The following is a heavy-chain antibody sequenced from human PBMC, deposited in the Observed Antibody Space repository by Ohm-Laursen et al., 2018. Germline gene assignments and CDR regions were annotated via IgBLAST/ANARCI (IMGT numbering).Heavy chain of an antibody. Sequence: SLRLSCAASGFTFSNAWMSWVRQAPGKGLEWVGRIKSKTDGGTTDYAALVKRRFTISRDDSKNTLYLQMNSLKTEDTAVYYCTTEAVVVPAAIGFDPWGQGTLVTVSS. V-gene: IGHV3-15*01. CDR1: GFTFSNAW. J-gene: IGHJ5*02. D-gene: IGHD2-2*01. CDR3: TTEAVVVPAAIGFDP. CDR2: IKSKTDGGTT.